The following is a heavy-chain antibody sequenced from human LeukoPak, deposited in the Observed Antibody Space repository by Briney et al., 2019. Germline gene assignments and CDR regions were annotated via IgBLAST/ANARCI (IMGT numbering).Heavy chain of an antibody. Sequence: GSLRLSFAASGFTVSSNYMSWVRQAPGKGLEWVSVVYDDGSTYYADSVKGRFAISRDNSKNTLYLQMNSLRAEDTAVYYCAKDTVRPDFFDYWGQGTLVTVSS. J-gene: IGHJ4*02. V-gene: IGHV3-66*02. CDR2: VYDDGST. CDR3: AKDTVRPDFFDY. CDR1: GFTVSSNY. D-gene: IGHD3-10*01.